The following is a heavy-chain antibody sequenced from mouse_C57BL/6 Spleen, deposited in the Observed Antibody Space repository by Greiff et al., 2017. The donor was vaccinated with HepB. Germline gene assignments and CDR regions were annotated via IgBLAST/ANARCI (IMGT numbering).Heavy chain of an antibody. V-gene: IGHV1-19*01. Sequence: QQSGPVLVKPGASVKMSCKASGYTFTDYYMNWVKQSHGKSLEWIGVINPYNGGTSYNQKFKGKATLTVDKSSSTAYMELNSLTSEDSAVYYCAREGGGSSYDYAMDYWGQGTSVTVSS. J-gene: IGHJ4*01. CDR3: AREGGGSSYDYAMDY. D-gene: IGHD1-1*01. CDR2: INPYNGGT. CDR1: GYTFTDYY.